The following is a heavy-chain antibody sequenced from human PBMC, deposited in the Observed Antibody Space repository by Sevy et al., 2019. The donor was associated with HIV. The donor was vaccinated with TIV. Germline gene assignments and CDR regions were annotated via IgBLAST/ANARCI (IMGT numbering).Heavy chain of an antibody. V-gene: IGHV3-30*18. CDR2: ISEDGSEK. D-gene: IGHD5-12*01. J-gene: IGHJ6*02. CDR1: GFPFSRHG. Sequence: GGSLRISCAASGFPFSRHGMHWVRQSPGKGLQWVAVISEDGSEKQYADSVKGRFTISRDNSKDTVYLQMSSLRLEDTAVYYCANSRGRYSGSSWLYYYYAFDVGGQGTPVTVSS. CDR3: ANSRGRYSGSSWLYYYYAFDV.